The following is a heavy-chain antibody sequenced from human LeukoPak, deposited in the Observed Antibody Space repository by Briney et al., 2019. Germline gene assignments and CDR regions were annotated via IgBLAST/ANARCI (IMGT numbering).Heavy chain of an antibody. CDR1: GFTFSNYW. Sequence: GGSLRLSCAASGFTFSNYWMTWVRQAPGKGLEWVGNIKQDGSEKYYVDSVKGRFTTSRDNAKNSLYLQMNSLRAEDTAVYYCARGDWLPLPYAFDHWGQGTLVTVSS. V-gene: IGHV3-7*01. D-gene: IGHD5-12*01. CDR3: ARGDWLPLPYAFDH. CDR2: IKQDGSEK. J-gene: IGHJ4*02.